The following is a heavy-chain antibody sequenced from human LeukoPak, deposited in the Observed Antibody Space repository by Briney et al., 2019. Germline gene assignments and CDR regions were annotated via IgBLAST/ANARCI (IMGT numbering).Heavy chain of an antibody. CDR2: INHSGST. Sequence: SETLSLTCAVYGGSFSGYYWSWIRQPPGKGLEWIGEINHSGSTNYNPSLKSRVTISVDTSKNQFSLKLSSVTAADTAVYYCARVGFYYYYGMDVWGQGTTVTVSS. V-gene: IGHV4-34*01. CDR1: GGSFSGYY. CDR3: ARVGFYYYYGMDV. J-gene: IGHJ6*02.